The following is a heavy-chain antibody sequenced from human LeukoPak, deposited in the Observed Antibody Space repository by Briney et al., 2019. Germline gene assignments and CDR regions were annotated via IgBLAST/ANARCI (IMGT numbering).Heavy chain of an antibody. D-gene: IGHD3-10*01. J-gene: IGHJ5*02. CDR1: GFTFSSYS. Sequence: GGSLRLSCAASGFTFSSYSMNWVRQAPGKGLEWVSSISSSSSYIYYADSVKGRFTISRDNAKNSLYLQMNSLRAEDTAVYYCARNRLSPQFNYGSGSWAYNWFDPWGQGTLVTVSS. CDR3: ARNRLSPQFNYGSGSWAYNWFDP. V-gene: IGHV3-21*01. CDR2: ISSSSSYI.